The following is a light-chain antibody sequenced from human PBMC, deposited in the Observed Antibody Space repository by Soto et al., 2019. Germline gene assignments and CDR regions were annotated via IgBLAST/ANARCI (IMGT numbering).Light chain of an antibody. CDR1: QSVSSSY. CDR3: QLYGRTPYT. CDR2: GAS. V-gene: IGKV3-20*01. J-gene: IGKJ2*01. Sequence: EIVLTQSPGTLSLSPGERATLSCRASQSVSSSYLAWYQHKPGQAPRLLIYGASSRATGIPDRFSGSGSGTDFTLTISRLEPEDFAVYYCQLYGRTPYTFGQGTKLEIK.